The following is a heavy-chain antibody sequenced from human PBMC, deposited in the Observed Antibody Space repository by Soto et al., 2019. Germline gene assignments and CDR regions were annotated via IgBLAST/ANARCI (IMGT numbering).Heavy chain of an antibody. D-gene: IGHD5-18*01. J-gene: IGHJ4*02. Sequence: ESGGGVVQPGRSLRLSCAASGFTFSTYGMHWVRQAPGKGLEWVAVIWYDGSTKYYADSVKGRFTISRDNSKNTLFLQVNSLRSEDTAVYYCARGLIGYSLDYWGQGTLVTVSS. CDR2: IWYDGSTK. V-gene: IGHV3-33*01. CDR1: GFTFSTYG. CDR3: ARGLIGYSLDY.